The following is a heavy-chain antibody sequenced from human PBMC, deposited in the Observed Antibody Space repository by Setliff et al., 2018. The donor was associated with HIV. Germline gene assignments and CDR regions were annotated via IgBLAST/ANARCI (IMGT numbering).Heavy chain of an antibody. J-gene: IGHJ5*01. V-gene: IGHV4-61*08. Sequence: PSETLSLTCTVSGGSIRGDDYYWTWIRQPPGKGLEWVGYIYNGGITSYNPSLKSRVTISADASKNQFSLKLKSVTAADTAVYFCARHSPSDSWGQGTLVTVSS. CDR1: GGSIRGDDYY. CDR3: ARHSPSDS. CDR2: IYNGGIT.